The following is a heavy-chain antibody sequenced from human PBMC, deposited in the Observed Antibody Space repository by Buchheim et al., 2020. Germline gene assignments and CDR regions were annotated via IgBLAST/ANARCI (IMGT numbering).Heavy chain of an antibody. V-gene: IGHV3-21*01. D-gene: IGHD1-20*01. CDR3: ARSPLLSHNWNVRIPTFDY. J-gene: IGHJ4*02. CDR1: GFSFSSYS. CDR2: ISSSSSYI. Sequence: EVQLVESGGGLVKPGGSLRLSCAASGFSFSSYSMNWVRQAPGKGLEWVSSISSSSSYIYYADSVKGRFTISRDNAKNSLYLQMNSLRAEDTAVYYCARSPLLSHNWNVRIPTFDYWGQGTL.